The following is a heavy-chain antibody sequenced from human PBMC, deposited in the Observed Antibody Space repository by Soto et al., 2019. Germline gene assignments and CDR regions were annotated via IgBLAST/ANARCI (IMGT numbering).Heavy chain of an antibody. D-gene: IGHD6-6*01. CDR2: ISYDGSNK. J-gene: IGHJ6*02. CDR1: GFTFSSYG. CDR3: AKDPGGSSAYYYYYGMDV. V-gene: IGHV3-30*18. Sequence: GGSLRFSCAASGFTFSSYGMHWVRQAPGKGLEWVAVISYDGSNKYYADPVKGRFTISRDNSKNTLYLQMNSLRAEDTAVYYCAKDPGGSSAYYYYYGMDVWGQGTTVTVSS.